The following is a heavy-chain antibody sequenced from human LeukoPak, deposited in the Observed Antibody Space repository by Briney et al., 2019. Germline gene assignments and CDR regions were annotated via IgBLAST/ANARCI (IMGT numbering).Heavy chain of an antibody. CDR2: ISSSDSTI. J-gene: IGHJ6*02. CDR1: GFTFSDYY. V-gene: IGHV3-11*01. CDR3: ARDVRSTSCYYYGMDV. D-gene: IGHD2-2*01. Sequence: GGSLRLYCAASGFTFSDYYMSWIRQAPGKGLKWVSYISSSDSTIYYADSVKGPFTISTDNAKNSLYLQINSLRAEDTAVYYCARDVRSTSCYYYGMDVWGQGSTVT.